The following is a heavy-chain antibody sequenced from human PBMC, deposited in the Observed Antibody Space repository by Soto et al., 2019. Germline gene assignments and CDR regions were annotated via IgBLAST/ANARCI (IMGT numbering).Heavy chain of an antibody. CDR1: GFTFSSYG. V-gene: IGHV3-30*18. D-gene: IGHD5-18*01. Sequence: QVQLVESGGAVVQPGKSLRLSCAASGFTFSSYGMYWVRQAPGKGLEWVAAIAYDGSNKYHADSVKGRFTSSRDNSKNTLYLQMNSLRVEDTAVYYCAKDIVRYTYGACDYWGQGALVTVSS. CDR3: AKDIVRYTYGACDY. J-gene: IGHJ4*02. CDR2: IAYDGSNK.